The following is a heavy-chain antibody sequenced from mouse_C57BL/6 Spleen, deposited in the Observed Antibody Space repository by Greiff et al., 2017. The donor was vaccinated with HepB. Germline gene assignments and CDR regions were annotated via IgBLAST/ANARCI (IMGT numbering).Heavy chain of an antibody. J-gene: IGHJ2*01. V-gene: IGHV1-15*01. CDR1: GYTFTDYE. Sequence: QVQLQQSGAELVRPGASVTLSCKASGYTFTDYEMHWVKQTPVHGLEWIGAIDPETGGTAYNQKFKGKAILTADKSSSTAYMELRSLTSEDSAVYYCTRKGIYYDYDGFDYWGQGTTLTVSS. CDR2: IDPETGGT. D-gene: IGHD2-4*01. CDR3: TRKGIYYDYDGFDY.